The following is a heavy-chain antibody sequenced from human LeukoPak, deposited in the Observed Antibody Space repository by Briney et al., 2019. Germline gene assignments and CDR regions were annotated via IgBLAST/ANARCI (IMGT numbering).Heavy chain of an antibody. J-gene: IGHJ6*02. Sequence: GGSLRLSCAASGFTFSSYAMSWVRQAPGKGLEWVSAISGSGGSTYYADSLKGRFSISRDNAENTLYLQMNSLRTEDTAVYYCAKDVLSFFYSYAMDVWGQGTTVIVS. CDR2: ISGSGGST. CDR1: GFTFSSYA. D-gene: IGHD3-3*01. V-gene: IGHV3-23*01. CDR3: AKDVLSFFYSYAMDV.